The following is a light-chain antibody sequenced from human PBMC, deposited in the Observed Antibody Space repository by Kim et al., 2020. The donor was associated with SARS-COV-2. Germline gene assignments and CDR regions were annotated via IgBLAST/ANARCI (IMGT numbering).Light chain of an antibody. CDR2: RNN. V-gene: IGLV10-54*01. CDR3: SAWDSSLSAVV. CDR1: SNNVGNQG. J-gene: IGLJ2*01. Sequence: QAGLTQPPSVSKGLRQTATLTCTGNSNNVGNQGAAWLQQHQSHTPKLLSYRNNNRPSGISERLSASRSGNTASLTITGLQPEDEADYYCSAWDSSLSAVVFGGGTQLTVL.